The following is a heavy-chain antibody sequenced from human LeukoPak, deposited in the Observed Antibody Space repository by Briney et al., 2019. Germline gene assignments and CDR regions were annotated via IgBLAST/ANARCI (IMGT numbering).Heavy chain of an antibody. CDR2: VRSRSTAT. V-gene: IGHV3-23*01. D-gene: IGHD3-3*01. J-gene: IGHJ4*02. CDR1: GFTFDNYA. CDR3: AKGHYPYDRVVELVDS. Sequence: GGSLRLSCAASGFTFDNYAMSWIRQTPGKGLEWVSGVRSRSTATYYADCAKGRFTISIDNSKNTLNLQMNSLRAEDTAMYYCAKGHYPYDRVVELVDSWGQGTLVTVSS.